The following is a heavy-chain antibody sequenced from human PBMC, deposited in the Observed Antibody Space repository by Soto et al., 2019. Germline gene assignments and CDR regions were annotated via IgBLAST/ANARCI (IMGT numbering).Heavy chain of an antibody. CDR2: ISWNSGSI. CDR3: AKEGVDTMVRGVHPEDYYYYYGMDV. Sequence: HPWGSLRLSCAASGFTFDDYAMHWVRQAPGKGLEWVSGISWNSGSIGYADSVKGRFTISRDNSKNTLYLQMNSLRAEDTAVYYCAKEGVDTMVRGVHPEDYYYYYGMDVWGQGTTVTVSS. J-gene: IGHJ6*02. D-gene: IGHD3-10*01. CDR1: GFTFDDYA. V-gene: IGHV3-9*01.